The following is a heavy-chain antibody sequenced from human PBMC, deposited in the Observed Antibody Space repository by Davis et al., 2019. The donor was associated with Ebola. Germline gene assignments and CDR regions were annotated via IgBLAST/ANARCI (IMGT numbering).Heavy chain of an antibody. D-gene: IGHD1/OR15-1a*01. CDR2: ISAYTGHT. CDR1: GYTCSNYG. Sequence: ASVKVSCKASGYTCSNYGITWVRQAPGQGLEWMGWISAYTGHTIYGQKVHGRVTMTTDTSTSTAYMELASLTSDDTAVYYCAREGGDWEQLDWGPGTLVTVSS. V-gene: IGHV1-18*04. J-gene: IGHJ4*02. CDR3: AREGGDWEQLD.